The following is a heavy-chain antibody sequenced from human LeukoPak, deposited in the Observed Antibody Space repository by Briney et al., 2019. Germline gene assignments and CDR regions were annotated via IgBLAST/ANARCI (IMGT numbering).Heavy chain of an antibody. CDR3: ARRRGITIFGVALNNWFDP. J-gene: IGHJ5*02. Sequence: ASVKVSCKASGYTFTSYDINWARQATGQGLEWMGWMNPNSGNTGYAQKFQGRVTMTRNTSISTAYMELSSLRSEDTAVYYCARRRGITIFGVALNNWFDPWGQGTLVTVSS. CDR2: MNPNSGNT. V-gene: IGHV1-8*01. D-gene: IGHD3-3*01. CDR1: GYTFTSYD.